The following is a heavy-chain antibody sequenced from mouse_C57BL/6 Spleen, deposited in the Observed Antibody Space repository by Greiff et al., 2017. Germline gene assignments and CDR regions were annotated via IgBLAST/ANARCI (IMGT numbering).Heavy chain of an antibody. CDR2: IDPSDSYT. V-gene: IGHV1-69*01. CDR3: AREQAYYSNGGFAY. CDR1: GYTFTSYW. J-gene: IGHJ3*01. D-gene: IGHD2-5*01. Sequence: VQLQQPGAELVMPGASVKLSCKASGYTFTSYWMHWVKQRPGQGLEWIGEIDPSDSYTNYNQKFKGKSTLTVDKSSSTAYMQLSSLTSEDSAVYYCAREQAYYSNGGFAYWGQGTLVTVSA.